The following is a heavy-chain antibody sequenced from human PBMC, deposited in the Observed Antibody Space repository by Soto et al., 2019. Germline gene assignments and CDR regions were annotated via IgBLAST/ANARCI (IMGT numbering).Heavy chain of an antibody. D-gene: IGHD1-26*01. V-gene: IGHV1-69*12. CDR1: GGTFSSYA. CDR3: ARDKVGATAGWFDP. CDR2: IIPIFGTA. J-gene: IGHJ5*02. Sequence: QVQLVQSGAEVKKPGSSVKVSCKASGGTFSSYAISWVRQAPGQGLEWMGGIIPIFGTANYAQKFQGRVTLTADESKSTAYMELSSLRSEDTAVYYRARDKVGATAGWFDPWGQGTLVTVSS.